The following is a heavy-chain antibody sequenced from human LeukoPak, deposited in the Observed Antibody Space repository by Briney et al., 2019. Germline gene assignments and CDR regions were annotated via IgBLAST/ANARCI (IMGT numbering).Heavy chain of an antibody. V-gene: IGHV2-26*01. Sequence: GSGPTLVNPTETLTLTCTVSGFSLSNARMGVSWIRQPPGKALEWLAHIFSNDEKSYSTSLKSRLTISKDTSKSQVVLTMTNMDPVDTATYYCAHTSDWGSHAFDIRGQGTMVTVSS. D-gene: IGHD7-27*01. CDR3: AHTSDWGSHAFDI. CDR2: IFSNDEK. CDR1: GFSLSNARMG. J-gene: IGHJ3*02.